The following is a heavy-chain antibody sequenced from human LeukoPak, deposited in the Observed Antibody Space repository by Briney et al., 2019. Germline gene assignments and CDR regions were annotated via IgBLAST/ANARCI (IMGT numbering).Heavy chain of an antibody. CDR1: EFSVGSNY. Sequence: GGSLRLSCAASEFSVGSNYMTWVRQAPGKGLEWVSYISSSGSTIYYADSVKGRFTISRDNAKNSLYLQMNSLRAEDTAVYYCARDFGQYKLNGGYYFDYWGQGTLVTVS. D-gene: IGHD3-10*01. CDR3: ARDFGQYKLNGGYYFDY. J-gene: IGHJ4*02. CDR2: ISSSGSTI. V-gene: IGHV3-48*03.